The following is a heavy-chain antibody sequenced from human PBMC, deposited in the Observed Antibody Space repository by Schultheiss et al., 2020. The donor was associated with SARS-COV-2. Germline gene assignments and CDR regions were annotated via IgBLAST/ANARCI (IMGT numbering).Heavy chain of an antibody. CDR1: GGSISSGAYY. V-gene: IGHV4-39*07. D-gene: IGHD3-10*01. CDR2: INHSGST. J-gene: IGHJ5*02. CDR3: ARDRYYYGSGKTRFDP. Sequence: SETLSLTCTVSGGSISSGAYYWSWIRQPPGKGLEWIGEINHSGSTNYNPSLKSRVTISVDTSKNQFSLKLSSVTAADTAVYYCARDRYYYGSGKTRFDPWGQGTLVTVSS.